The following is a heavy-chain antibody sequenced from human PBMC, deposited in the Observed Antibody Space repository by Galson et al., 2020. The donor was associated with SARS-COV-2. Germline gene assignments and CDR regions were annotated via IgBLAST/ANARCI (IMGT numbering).Heavy chain of an antibody. CDR1: GYSISSSNW. CDR2: IYYSGRT. J-gene: IGHJ5*02. V-gene: IGHV4-28*01. D-gene: IGHD3-22*01. Sequence: SETLSLTCAVSGYSISSSNWWGWIRQPPGKGLEWMGYIYYSGRTYYNPSLKSRVTMSVDTSKNQFSLKLSSVTAVDTAVYYCARTPRYYDSSGFRGWFDPWGQGTLVTVSS. CDR3: ARTPRYYDSSGFRGWFDP.